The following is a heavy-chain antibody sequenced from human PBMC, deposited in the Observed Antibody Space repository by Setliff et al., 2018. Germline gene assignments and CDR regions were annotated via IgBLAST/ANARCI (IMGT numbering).Heavy chain of an antibody. CDR3: ARINFYVSSGYYYAPDY. CDR2: VHDNGET. CDR1: GVSVASHY. Sequence: PSETLSLTCTVSGVSVASHYWSWIRQAPGTGLEWIAYVHDNGETNQNPSLKSRVTISVDTSKNQFSLKMTSVTAADTAIYYCARINFYVSSGYYYAPDYWGPGTLVTVSS. D-gene: IGHD3-22*01. V-gene: IGHV4-59*02. J-gene: IGHJ4*02.